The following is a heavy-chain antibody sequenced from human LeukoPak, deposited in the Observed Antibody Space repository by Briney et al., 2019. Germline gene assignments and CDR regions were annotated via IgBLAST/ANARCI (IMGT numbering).Heavy chain of an antibody. CDR3: AKDQSGRYFDWLFPRYYFDY. V-gene: IGHV3-23*01. CDR1: GFTFSSYA. J-gene: IGHJ4*02. Sequence: GGSLRLSCAASGFTFSSYAMGWVRQAPGKGLEWVSAISGSGGSTYYADSVKGRFTISRDNSKNTLYLQMNSLRAEDTAVYYCAKDQSGRYFDWLFPRYYFDYWGQGTLVTVSS. CDR2: ISGSGGST. D-gene: IGHD3-9*01.